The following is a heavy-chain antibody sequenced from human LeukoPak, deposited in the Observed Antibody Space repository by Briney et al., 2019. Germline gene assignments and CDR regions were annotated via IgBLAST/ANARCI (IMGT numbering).Heavy chain of an antibody. D-gene: IGHD3-16*01. CDR3: SRDKFYVWFDP. V-gene: IGHV3-49*03. CDR1: GFTFSNYG. Sequence: PGRSLRLSCAASGFTFSNYGMHWFRQAPGKGLESVGFIRGSGTTQYAASVRGRFTISRDDSKSIAYLQMNSLKTEDTAVYYCSRDKFYVWFDPWGQGTLVTVSS. CDR2: IRGSGTT. J-gene: IGHJ5*02.